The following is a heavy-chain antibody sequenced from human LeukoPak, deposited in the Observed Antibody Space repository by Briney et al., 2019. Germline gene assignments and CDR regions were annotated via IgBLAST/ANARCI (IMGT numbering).Heavy chain of an antibody. J-gene: IGHJ6*02. CDR2: ISYDGSNK. CDR3: ARDLCGGDCYPENNYYYYGMDV. V-gene: IGHV3-30*04. CDR1: GFTFSSYA. Sequence: GRSLRLSSAASGFTFSSYAMHWVRQAPGKGLEWVAVISYDGSNKYYADSVKGRFTISRDNSKNTLYLQMNSLRAEDTAVYYCARDLCGGDCYPENNYYYYGMDVWRQGTTVTVS. D-gene: IGHD2-21*02.